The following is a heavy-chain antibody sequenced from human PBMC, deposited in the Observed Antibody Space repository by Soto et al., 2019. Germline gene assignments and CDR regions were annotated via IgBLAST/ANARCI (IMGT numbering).Heavy chain of an antibody. Sequence: QVQLVQSGAEVKKPGASVKVSCKASGYTFTSYGISWVRQAPGQGLEWMGWISAYNGNTNYAQKLQGRVTMTTDTSTSTAYMERRSLRSDDTAVYYCAREPQGLGTYYDFWSGHNWFDPWGQGTLVTVSS. CDR1: GYTFTSYG. V-gene: IGHV1-18*01. D-gene: IGHD3-3*01. CDR3: AREPQGLGTYYDFWSGHNWFDP. CDR2: ISAYNGNT. J-gene: IGHJ5*02.